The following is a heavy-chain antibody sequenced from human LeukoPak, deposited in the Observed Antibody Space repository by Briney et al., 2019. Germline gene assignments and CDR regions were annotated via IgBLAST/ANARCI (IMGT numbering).Heavy chain of an antibody. CDR3: ARVNGDYDYYFDY. CDR1: GFTFSSYE. CDR2: IYYSGST. Sequence: GSLRLSCAASGFTFSSYEMNWVRQAPGKGLEWIGSIYYSGSTYYNPSLKSRVTISVDTSKNQFSLKLSSVTAADTAVYYCARVNGDYDYYFDYWGQGTLVTVSS. V-gene: IGHV4-39*07. J-gene: IGHJ4*02. D-gene: IGHD4-17*01.